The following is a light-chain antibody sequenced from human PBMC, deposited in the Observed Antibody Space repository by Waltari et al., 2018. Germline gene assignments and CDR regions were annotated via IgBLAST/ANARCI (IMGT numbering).Light chain of an antibody. CDR1: QSISTN. CDR2: GAS. CDR3: QQYNNWPLTVT. J-gene: IGKJ5*01. V-gene: IGKV3D-15*01. Sequence: EIVMTQSPATVSVSPGERATLSSRASQSISTNLAWYQQKPGQAPRLLIYGASTRATGIPVRFSGSGSGTEFTLTISSLQSEDFGLYYCQQYNNWPLTVTFGQGTRLDI.